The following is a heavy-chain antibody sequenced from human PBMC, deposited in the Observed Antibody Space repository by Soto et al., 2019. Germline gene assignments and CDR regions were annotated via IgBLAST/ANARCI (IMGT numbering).Heavy chain of an antibody. J-gene: IGHJ4*02. Sequence: EVQLLESGGGLVQPGGSLRLSCVASGFTFSSYPMSWVRQARGKGLEWVSAISGSGGSTYYADSVKGRFTISRDNSKNTLYLQMNSLRAEDTAVYYCAKENGYSSSWFEFDYWGQGTLVTVSS. D-gene: IGHD6-13*01. CDR3: AKENGYSSSWFEFDY. CDR1: GFTFSSYP. CDR2: ISGSGGST. V-gene: IGHV3-23*01.